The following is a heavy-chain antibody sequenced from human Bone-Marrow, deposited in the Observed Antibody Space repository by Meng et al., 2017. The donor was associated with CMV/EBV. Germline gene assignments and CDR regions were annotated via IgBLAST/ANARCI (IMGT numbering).Heavy chain of an antibody. V-gene: IGHV1-69*05. D-gene: IGHD6-6*01. CDR3: ARGRGVGVLYQLHYYGMDV. CDR1: GGTFSTYA. J-gene: IGHJ6*02. Sequence: SVKVSCKASGGTFSTYAISWVRQAPGQGLEWMGGIIPIFGTANYAQKFQGRVTITTDESTSTAYMELSSLRSEDTAVYYCARGRGVGVLYQLHYYGMDVWRQGTTVTVSS. CDR2: IIPIFGTA.